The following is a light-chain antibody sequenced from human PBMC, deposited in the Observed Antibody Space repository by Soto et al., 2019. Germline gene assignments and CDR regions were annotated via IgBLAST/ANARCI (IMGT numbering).Light chain of an antibody. Sequence: DIQMTQSPSSLSASVGDRVTITCRASQSISSYLSWYQQKPGKAPKLQIYSVSSLQSGVPSRFSGSYSGTEFTLTISSLQPEDFATYYCQQTYSTPRTFGQGTKVEIK. CDR2: SVS. J-gene: IGKJ1*01. V-gene: IGKV1-39*01. CDR1: QSISSY. CDR3: QQTYSTPRT.